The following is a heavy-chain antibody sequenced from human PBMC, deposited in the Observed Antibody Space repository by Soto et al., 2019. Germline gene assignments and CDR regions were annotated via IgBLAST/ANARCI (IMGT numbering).Heavy chain of an antibody. Sequence: QVQLQESGPGLVKPSETLSLTCTVSGGSISSYYWSWIRQPPGKGLEWIGYIYYSGSTNYNPSLKSRFTISVDTSKNQFSLKLIYGSAADSAVYYCARESSDNYCFDYWGQGTLVTVFS. V-gene: IGHV4-59*01. D-gene: IGHD3-22*01. CDR2: IYYSGST. CDR3: ARESSDNYCFDY. J-gene: IGHJ4*02. CDR1: GGSISSYY.